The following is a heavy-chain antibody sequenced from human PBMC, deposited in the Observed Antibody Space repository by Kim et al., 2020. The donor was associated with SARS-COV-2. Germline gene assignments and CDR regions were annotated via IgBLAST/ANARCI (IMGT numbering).Heavy chain of an antibody. CDR3: ARGAGSSVFDP. V-gene: IGHV3-7*01. D-gene: IGHD1-26*01. CDR2: IKHDGSGQ. J-gene: IGHJ5*02. Sequence: GGSLILSCAASGFTFSNYWMTWVRQTPGKGLEWVASIKHDGSGQYYVDSLKGRFTISRDNAKNSLYLQMNSLRAEDTALYHCARGAGSSVFDPWGQGTRV. CDR1: GFTFSNYW.